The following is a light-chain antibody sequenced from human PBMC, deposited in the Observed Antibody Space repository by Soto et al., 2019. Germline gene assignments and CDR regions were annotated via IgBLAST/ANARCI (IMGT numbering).Light chain of an antibody. CDR1: QSISSW. CDR3: QHYNTYPWT. CDR2: NAS. Sequence: DIQMTQSPSTLSASVGDRVTRTCRASQSISSWLAWYQQKPGKAPNLLIYNASHLENGVPSRFSGSGSGTEFTLTISSLQPGDFATYYCQHYNTYPWTFGQGTKVDNK. V-gene: IGKV1-5*03. J-gene: IGKJ1*01.